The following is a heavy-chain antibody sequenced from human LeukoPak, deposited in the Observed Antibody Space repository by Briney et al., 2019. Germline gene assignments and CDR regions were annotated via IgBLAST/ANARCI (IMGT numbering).Heavy chain of an antibody. Sequence: GGSLRLSCAASGFTFSSYWMSWVRQAPGKGLEWVSGINWNGGSTGYADSVKGRFTISRDNAKNSLYLQMNSLRAEDTALYYCARDPVGAIDYWGQGTLVTVSS. D-gene: IGHD1-26*01. V-gene: IGHV3-20*04. CDR2: INWNGGST. CDR1: GFTFSSYW. CDR3: ARDPVGAIDY. J-gene: IGHJ4*02.